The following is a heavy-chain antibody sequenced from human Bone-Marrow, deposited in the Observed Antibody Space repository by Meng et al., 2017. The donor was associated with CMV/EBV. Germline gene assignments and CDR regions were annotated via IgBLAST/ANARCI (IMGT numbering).Heavy chain of an antibody. J-gene: IGHJ4*01. CDR3: ARDHKGSGSYGPLKDY. CDR1: GYTFTSYG. D-gene: IGHD3-10*01. Sequence: ASVKVSCKASGYTFTSYGISWVRQAPGQGLEWMGWISAYNGNTKYAQKLQGRVTMTTDTSTSTAYMELRSLRSDDTAVYYCARDHKGSGSYGPLKDYWGQGPLVTVSS. CDR2: ISAYNGNT. V-gene: IGHV1-18*01.